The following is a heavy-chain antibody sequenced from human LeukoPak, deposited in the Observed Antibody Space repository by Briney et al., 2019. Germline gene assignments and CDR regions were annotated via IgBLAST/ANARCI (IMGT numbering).Heavy chain of an antibody. Sequence: GGSLRLSCAASGFTFSSYAMHWVRQAPGKGLEWVAVISYDGSNKYYADSVKGRFTISRDNSKNTLYLQMNSLRAEDTAVYHCAREGGSYYFDYWGQGTLVTVSS. V-gene: IGHV3-30*01. CDR2: ISYDGSNK. CDR1: GFTFSSYA. J-gene: IGHJ4*02. CDR3: AREGGSYYFDY. D-gene: IGHD1-26*01.